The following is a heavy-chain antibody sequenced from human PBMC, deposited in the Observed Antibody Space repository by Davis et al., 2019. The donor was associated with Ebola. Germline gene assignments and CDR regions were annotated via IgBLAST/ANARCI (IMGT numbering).Heavy chain of an antibody. CDR1: GFTFSSYA. CDR3: ARGRGFGEFNNRFDP. J-gene: IGHJ5*02. D-gene: IGHD3-10*01. Sequence: GRSLRLSCAASGFTFSSYAMHWVRQAPGKGLEYVSAISSNGGSTYYANSVKGRFTISRDNSKNTLYLQMGSLKAEDMAVYYCARGRGFGEFNNRFDPWGQGTLVTVSS. CDR2: ISSNGGST. V-gene: IGHV3-64*01.